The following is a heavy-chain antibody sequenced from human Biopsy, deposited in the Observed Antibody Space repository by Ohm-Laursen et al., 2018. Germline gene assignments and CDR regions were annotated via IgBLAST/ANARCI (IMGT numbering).Heavy chain of an antibody. Sequence: SDTLSLICAVFGKTFSDYQWSWIRQPPGKGLEWIGQINQAGTTNYNPSLKIRVSISADASKYEFSLRLTSVTAADTAVYLCGNEVHGRDYWGLGAQVTVSS. CDR1: GKTFSDYQ. CDR3: GNEVHGRDY. V-gene: IGHV4-34*08. CDR2: INQAGTT. D-gene: IGHD2-15*01. J-gene: IGHJ4*02.